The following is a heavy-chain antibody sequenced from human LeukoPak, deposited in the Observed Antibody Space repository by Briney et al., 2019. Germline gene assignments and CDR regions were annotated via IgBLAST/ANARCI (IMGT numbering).Heavy chain of an antibody. Sequence: GGSLRLSCAASGFTLSSYAMSWVRQAPGKGLEWVSGISGSDGTTYYTDSVKGRFIISRDNAKNPLYLQINSLRVEDTALYYCAGLYSGSPLYWGQGTLVTVSS. J-gene: IGHJ4*02. D-gene: IGHD1-26*01. CDR3: AGLYSGSPLY. CDR1: GFTLSSYA. CDR2: ISGSDGTT. V-gene: IGHV3-23*01.